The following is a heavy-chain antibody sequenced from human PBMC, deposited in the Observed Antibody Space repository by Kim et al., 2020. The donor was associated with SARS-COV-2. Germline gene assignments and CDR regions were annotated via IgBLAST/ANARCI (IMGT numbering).Heavy chain of an antibody. CDR2: IIPSVGTA. CDR3: ARVGNPRIVGAIATFDY. Sequence: SVKVSCKASGCTFSSYAISWVRQAPGQGLEWMGVIIPSVGTADYAQKFQGRVTITADESTSTAYMELSSLRSEDTAVYYCARVGNPRIVGAIATFDYWGQGTLVTVSS. J-gene: IGHJ4*02. D-gene: IGHD1-26*01. CDR1: GCTFSSYA. V-gene: IGHV1-69*13.